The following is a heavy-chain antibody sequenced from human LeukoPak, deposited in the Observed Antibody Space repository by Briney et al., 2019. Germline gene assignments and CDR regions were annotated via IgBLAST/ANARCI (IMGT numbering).Heavy chain of an antibody. Sequence: GGSLGLSCAASGFTFSSYGMHWVRQAPGKGLEWVAVIWYDGSNKYYADSVKGRFTISRDNSKNTLYLQMNSLRAEDTAVYYCARSQGYCTNGVCLTLYGMDVWGQGTTVTVSS. CDR1: GFTFSSYG. V-gene: IGHV3-33*01. CDR2: IWYDGSNK. CDR3: ARSQGYCTNGVCLTLYGMDV. D-gene: IGHD2-8*01. J-gene: IGHJ6*02.